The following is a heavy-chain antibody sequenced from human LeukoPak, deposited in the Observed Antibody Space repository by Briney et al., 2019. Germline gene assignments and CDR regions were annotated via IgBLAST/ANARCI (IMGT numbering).Heavy chain of an antibody. CDR3: AKGKRWELSIAS. CDR1: GFTFINYA. CDR2: ISGSGGST. Sequence: GGSLRLSGAASGFTFINYARRWVRQAPGKGLEWVSAISGSGGSTYYADSVKGRFTISRDNSKNTLSLQMNSLRAEDTAVYYCAKGKRWELSIASWGQGTLVTVSS. J-gene: IGHJ4*02. V-gene: IGHV3-23*01. D-gene: IGHD1-26*01.